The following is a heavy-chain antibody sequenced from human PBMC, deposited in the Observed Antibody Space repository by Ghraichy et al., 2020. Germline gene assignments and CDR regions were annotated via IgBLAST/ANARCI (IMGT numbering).Heavy chain of an antibody. J-gene: IGHJ4*02. D-gene: IGHD6-19*01. V-gene: IGHV3-74*01. Sequence: GESLNISCAASGFTFSSYWMHWVRQAPGKGLVWVSRINSDGSSTSYADSVKGRFTISRDNAKNTLYLQMNSLRAEDTAVYYCAREGYSSGWYDYWGQGTLVTVSS. CDR1: GFTFSSYW. CDR2: INSDGSST. CDR3: AREGYSSGWYDY.